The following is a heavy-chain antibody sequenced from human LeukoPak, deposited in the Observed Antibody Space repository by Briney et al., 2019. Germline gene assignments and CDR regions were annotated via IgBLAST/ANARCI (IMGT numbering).Heavy chain of an antibody. CDR2: MKEDGSAR. V-gene: IGHV3-7*01. CDR1: GFTFSNYW. Sequence: GGSLRLSCVASGFTFSNYWMSWVRQAPGKGLEWLANMKEDGSARYYVDSMKGRFTISRDNAKNSLYLQMNSLRAEDTAVYYCAREQGRSDSYYGMDVWGQGTTVTVSS. J-gene: IGHJ6*02. CDR3: AREQGRSDSYYGMDV.